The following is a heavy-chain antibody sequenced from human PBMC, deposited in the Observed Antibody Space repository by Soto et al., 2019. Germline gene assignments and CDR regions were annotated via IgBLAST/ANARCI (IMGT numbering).Heavy chain of an antibody. Sequence: EVQLLESGGDLVQPGGSLRLSCAASGFTFTNFAMSWVRQAPGKGLEWVSTIGGGDGTTYYADSVKGRFTISRDNSNNAVCLEMNRLRAGESAVYFCAKGTLVKPPGTRAFDIWGQGTMVVVSS. CDR3: AKGTLVKPPGTRAFDI. V-gene: IGHV3-23*01. D-gene: IGHD6-13*01. CDR2: IGGGDGTT. CDR1: GFTFTNFA. J-gene: IGHJ3*02.